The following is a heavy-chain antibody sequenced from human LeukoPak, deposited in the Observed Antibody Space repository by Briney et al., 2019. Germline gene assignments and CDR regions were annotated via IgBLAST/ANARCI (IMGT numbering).Heavy chain of an antibody. Sequence: GGSLRLSCAASGFAFSNFAMSWVRQAPGKGLEWVSAMSGSGDGTYYADSVKGRFTISRDNSKNTLYLQMNSLRAEDTAVYYCAKMMGQRLYNYCMDVWGKGTTVTVSS. V-gene: IGHV3-23*01. CDR1: GFAFSNFA. J-gene: IGHJ6*03. D-gene: IGHD3-16*01. CDR2: MSGSGDGT. CDR3: AKMMGQRLYNYCMDV.